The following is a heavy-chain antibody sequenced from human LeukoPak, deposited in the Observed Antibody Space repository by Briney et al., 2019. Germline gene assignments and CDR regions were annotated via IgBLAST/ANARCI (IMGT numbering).Heavy chain of an antibody. CDR3: ARGGYSSSWYHFDY. CDR1: GFTVSSNY. J-gene: IGHJ4*02. CDR2: IYSGGTT. D-gene: IGHD6-13*01. V-gene: IGHV3-53*01. Sequence: GGSLRLSCAASGFTVSSNYMSWVRQAPGKGLEWVSVIYSGGTTNYADSVKGRFTISRDNSKNTLFLQMNSLRAEDTAVYYCARGGYSSSWYHFDYWGQGTLVTVSS.